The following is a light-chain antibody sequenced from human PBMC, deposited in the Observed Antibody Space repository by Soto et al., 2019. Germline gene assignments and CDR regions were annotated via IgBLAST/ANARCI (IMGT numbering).Light chain of an antibody. V-gene: IGKV1-8*01. CDR3: QQYYTYPVT. CDR1: QGISSY. CDR2: GAS. J-gene: IGKJ4*01. Sequence: AIRMTQSPSSFSASTGDRVTITCRASQGISSYLAWYQQKPGKAPNLLIYGASTLQSGVPSRFSGSGSGTDFTLTISCLQSEGFATYYCQQYYTYPVTFGGGTKVEIK.